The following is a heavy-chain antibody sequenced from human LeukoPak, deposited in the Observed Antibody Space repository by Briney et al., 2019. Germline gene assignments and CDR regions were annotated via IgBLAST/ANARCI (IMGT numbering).Heavy chain of an antibody. D-gene: IGHD5-12*01. CDR1: GFTFSSYW. CDR2: INTDGSST. Sequence: GGSLRLSCAASGFTFSSYWMTWVRQAPGKGLVWVSRINTDGSSTSYADSVKGRFTISRDNAKNTLYLQMNSLRAEDTAVYYCAKDQGVATIKGGVGDYWGQGTLVTVSS. CDR3: AKDQGVATIKGGVGDY. V-gene: IGHV3-74*01. J-gene: IGHJ4*02.